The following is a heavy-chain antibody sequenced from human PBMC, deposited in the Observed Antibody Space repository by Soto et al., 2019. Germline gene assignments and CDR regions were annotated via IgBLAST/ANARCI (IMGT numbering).Heavy chain of an antibody. CDR3: ARQKNSDYDFWSGSNSPYYYYYGMDV. V-gene: IGHV4-39*01. J-gene: IGHJ6*02. CDR2: IYYSGST. D-gene: IGHD3-3*01. CDR1: GGSISSSSYY. Sequence: QLQLQESGPGLVKPSETLSLTCTVSGGSISSSSYYWGWIRQPPGKGLEWIGSIYYSGSTYYNPSLKSRVTISVDTSKNQFSLKLSSVTAADTAVYYCARQKNSDYDFWSGSNSPYYYYYGMDVWGQGTTVTVSS.